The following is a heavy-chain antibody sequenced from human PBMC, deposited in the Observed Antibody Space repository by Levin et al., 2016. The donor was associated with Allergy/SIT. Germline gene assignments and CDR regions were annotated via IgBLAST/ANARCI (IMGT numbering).Heavy chain of an antibody. V-gene: IGHV2-5*02. J-gene: IGHJ4*02. D-gene: IGHD3-10*01. CDR2: IYWDDYK. Sequence: WIRQPPGKALEWLSVIYWDDYKRYSPSLKSRLTITKDSSKKQVVLTVTNMDPVDTATYFCARTNHYGSGSYDSWGQGTLVTVSS. CDR3: ARTNHYGSGSYDS.